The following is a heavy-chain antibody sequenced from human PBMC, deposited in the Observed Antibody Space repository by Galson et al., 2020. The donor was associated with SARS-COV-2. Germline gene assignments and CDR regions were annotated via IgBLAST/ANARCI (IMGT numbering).Heavy chain of an antibody. CDR2: INHRATT. Sequence: SETLSLTCAVYGGSLSGYYWSWIRQPPGQGLEWIGEINHRATTNYNPSLKSRVSISVDTSKIHFSLRLDSVTAADTAIYYCVRGQIGAFEIWGQGTMVIVSS. V-gene: IGHV4-34*01. CDR3: VRGQIGAFEI. CDR1: GGSLSGYY. J-gene: IGHJ3*02. D-gene: IGHD3-10*01.